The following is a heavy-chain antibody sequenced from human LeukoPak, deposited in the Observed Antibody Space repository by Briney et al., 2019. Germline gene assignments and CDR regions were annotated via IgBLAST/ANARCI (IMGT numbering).Heavy chain of an antibody. D-gene: IGHD6-13*01. CDR2: IYYSGST. CDR3: ARVTGYMTEDYFDY. Sequence: SETLSLTCTVSGDSISSSYFYWGWIRQPPGKGLEWIGYIYYSGSTNYNPSLRSRVTISVDTSKNQFSLRLSSVTAADTAVYYCARVTGYMTEDYFDYWGQGTLITVSS. J-gene: IGHJ4*02. CDR1: GDSISSSYFY. V-gene: IGHV4-61*05.